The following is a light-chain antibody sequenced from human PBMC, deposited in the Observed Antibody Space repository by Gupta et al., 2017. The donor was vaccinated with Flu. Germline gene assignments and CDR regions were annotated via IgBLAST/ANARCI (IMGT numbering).Light chain of an antibody. Sequence: SSLYASVGDRGTITCRASQSIRNYLDWYKQKPGKAPELLIYAASSWQSGVPSRFSGSGYGTDLTLTISSRQQEDFATYYCQQNDSYLPITFGQGTLVEIK. CDR3: QQNDSYLPIT. CDR1: QSIRNY. J-gene: IGKJ5*01. CDR2: AAS. V-gene: IGKV1-39*01.